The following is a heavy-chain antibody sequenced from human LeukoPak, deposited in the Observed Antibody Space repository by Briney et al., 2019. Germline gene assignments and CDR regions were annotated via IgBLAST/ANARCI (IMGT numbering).Heavy chain of an antibody. CDR2: INDDSSDI. J-gene: IGHJ4*02. D-gene: IGHD2-2*01. V-gene: IGHV3-21*05. CDR3: ARDTFQPGLIDS. Sequence: KSGGSLRLSCAASGFTFSLYAMNWVRQAPGKGLEWVSYINDDSSDIHYAGSVRGRFTISRADARKTLYLQLSGLRVEDTAVYYCARDTFQPGLIDSWGQGTLVTVSS. CDR1: GFTFSLYA.